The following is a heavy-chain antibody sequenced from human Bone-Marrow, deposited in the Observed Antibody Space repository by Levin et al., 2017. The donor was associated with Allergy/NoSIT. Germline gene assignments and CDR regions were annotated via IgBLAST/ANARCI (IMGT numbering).Heavy chain of an antibody. J-gene: IGHJ6*02. Sequence: GGSLRLSCAASGFLFDTYEMNWVRQAPGRGLEWVSYISSGDNTIYYADPVKGRFTISRDNAKNSLHLQMSSLRADDTAVYYCARASGGYDYPYYYGVDVWGQGTTVIVSS. D-gene: IGHD5-12*01. CDR1: GFLFDTYE. V-gene: IGHV3-48*03. CDR3: ARASGGYDYPYYYGVDV. CDR2: ISSGDNTI.